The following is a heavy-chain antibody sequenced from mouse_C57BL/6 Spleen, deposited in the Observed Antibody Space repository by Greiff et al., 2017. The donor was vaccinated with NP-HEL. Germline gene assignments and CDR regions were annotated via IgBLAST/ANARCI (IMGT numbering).Heavy chain of an antibody. J-gene: IGHJ4*01. Sequence: EVKLVESGPGLAKPSQTLSLTCSVTGYSITSDYWNWIRKFPGNKLEYMGYISYSGSTYYNPSLKSRISITRDTSKNQYYLQLNSVTTEDTATYYCAKGGDYYSNYGFYAMDYWGQGTSVTVSS. D-gene: IGHD2-5*01. CDR2: ISYSGST. CDR1: GYSITSDY. CDR3: AKGGDYYSNYGFYAMDY. V-gene: IGHV3-8*01.